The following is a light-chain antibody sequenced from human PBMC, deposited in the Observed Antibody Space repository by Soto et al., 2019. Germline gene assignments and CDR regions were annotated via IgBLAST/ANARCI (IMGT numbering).Light chain of an antibody. V-gene: IGKV1-12*01. CDR1: QGISSR. Sequence: DIQMTQSPSSVSASVGDRVTITCRASQGISSRLAWYQQKPGKAPNLLIYAASRLQSGVPSRFSGTGSWTDFTRTISSLQPEDFAIYYCQQADSFPLTFGGGTKVEVK. CDR3: QQADSFPLT. J-gene: IGKJ4*01. CDR2: AAS.